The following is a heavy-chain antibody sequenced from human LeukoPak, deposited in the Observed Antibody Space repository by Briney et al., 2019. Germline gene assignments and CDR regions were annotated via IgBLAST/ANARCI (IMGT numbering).Heavy chain of an antibody. CDR3: ARALPDYYDGSGYYDY. CDR2: IWYDGSNE. J-gene: IGHJ4*02. CDR1: GFMFSNYG. Sequence: PGGSLRLSCAASGFMFSNYGMHWVRQAPGKGLEWVAVIWYDGSNEYYADSVKGRFTISRDNSKNTLYLQMNSLRPEDTAVYYSARALPDYYDGSGYYDYWGQGTLVTVSS. D-gene: IGHD3-22*01. V-gene: IGHV3-33*01.